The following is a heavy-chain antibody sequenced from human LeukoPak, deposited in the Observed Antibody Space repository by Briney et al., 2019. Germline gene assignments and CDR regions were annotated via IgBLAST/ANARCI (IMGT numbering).Heavy chain of an antibody. Sequence: GGSLRLSCAASGFTFSSYAMSWVRQAPGKGLEWVAVIWYDGSNKYYADSVKGRFTISRDNSKNTLYLQMNSLRAEDTAVYYCARDRGYCTNGVCYSYGMDVWGQGTTVTVSS. CDR2: IWYDGSNK. CDR3: ARDRGYCTNGVCYSYGMDV. V-gene: IGHV3-33*08. CDR1: GFTFSSYA. J-gene: IGHJ6*02. D-gene: IGHD2-8*01.